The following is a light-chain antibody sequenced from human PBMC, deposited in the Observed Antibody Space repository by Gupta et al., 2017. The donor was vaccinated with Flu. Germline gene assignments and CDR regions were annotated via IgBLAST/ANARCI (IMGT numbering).Light chain of an antibody. Sequence: EIVMKQSPATLSVSPGERATLSCRASQSVSSNLAWYQQKPGQAPRLLIYGASTRATGFPARFSGSGSGTEFTLTISSLQSEDVAVYYCQQYNNWPPSITFGQGTRLEIK. CDR3: QQYNNWPPSIT. V-gene: IGKV3-15*01. CDR2: GAS. CDR1: QSVSSN. J-gene: IGKJ5*01.